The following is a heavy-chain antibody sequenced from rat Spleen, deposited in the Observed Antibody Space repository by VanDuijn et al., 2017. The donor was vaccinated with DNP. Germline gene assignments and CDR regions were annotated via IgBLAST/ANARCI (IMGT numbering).Heavy chain of an antibody. D-gene: IGHD1-6*01. CDR1: GFTFSNYG. CDR3: ATEDYGYPFAY. J-gene: IGHJ2*01. Sequence: EVQLVESGGGLVQPGRSLNLSCAASGFTFSNYGMAWVRQAPKKGLEWVATIIYDGSGTYHRDSVKGRFTISRDNAKSTLYLQMDSLRSEDTATYYCATEDYGYPFAYWGQGVMVTVSS. CDR2: IIYDGSGT. V-gene: IGHV5S10*01.